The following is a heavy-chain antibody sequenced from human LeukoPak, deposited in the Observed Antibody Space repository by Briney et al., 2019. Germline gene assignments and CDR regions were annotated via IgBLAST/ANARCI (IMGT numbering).Heavy chain of an antibody. D-gene: IGHD7-27*01. V-gene: IGHV1-46*01. Sequence: ASVKVSCKASGYTFTNNYLHWVRQAPGQGLEWMGMIYPRDGSTSYAQNFQGRVTMTRDTSISTAYMELTSLRSEDTAVYYCVGGAPNWGFDFWGQGTLVIVSS. CDR1: GYTFTNNY. CDR2: IYPRDGST. J-gene: IGHJ4*02. CDR3: VGGAPNWGFDF.